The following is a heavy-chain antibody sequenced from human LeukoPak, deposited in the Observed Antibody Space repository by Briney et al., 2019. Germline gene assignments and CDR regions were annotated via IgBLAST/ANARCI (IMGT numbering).Heavy chain of an antibody. CDR3: ARGRDVAARRGDFDR. J-gene: IGHJ4*02. CDR2: IYPSISDT. CDR1: GYSFTSYW. D-gene: IGHD6-6*01. Sequence: GESLKISCKGSGYSFTSYWIGWVRQMPGKGLECMGMIYPSISDTRYSPSFQGQVTISVDKSINTAYLQWASLKASDTAVYYCARGRDVAARRGDFDRWGQGTLVTVSS. V-gene: IGHV5-51*01.